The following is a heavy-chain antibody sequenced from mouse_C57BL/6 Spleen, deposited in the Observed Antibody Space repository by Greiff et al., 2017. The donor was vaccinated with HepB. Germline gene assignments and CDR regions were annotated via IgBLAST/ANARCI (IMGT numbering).Heavy chain of an antibody. Sequence: QVQLKQPGAELVKPGASVKMSCKASGYTFTSYWITWVKQRPGQGLEWIGDIYPGSGSTNYNEKFKSKATLTVDTSSSTAYMQLSSLTSEDSAVYYCARRGYDGYYFDYWGQGTTLTVSS. J-gene: IGHJ2*01. CDR2: IYPGSGST. D-gene: IGHD2-3*01. CDR1: GYTFTSYW. V-gene: IGHV1-55*01. CDR3: ARRGYDGYYFDY.